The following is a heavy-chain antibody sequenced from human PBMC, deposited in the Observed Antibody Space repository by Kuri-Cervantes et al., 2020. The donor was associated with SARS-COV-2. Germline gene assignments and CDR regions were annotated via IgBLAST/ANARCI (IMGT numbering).Heavy chain of an antibody. V-gene: IGHV3-74*01. CDR2: INSDGSST. Sequence: GGSLRLSCAASGFTFSSYWMFWVRQAPGKGLVWVSRINSDGSSTIYADSVKGRFTISRGNAKNMLFLQMNSLRAEDTAVYYCVRDGDHWNFDYWGQGTLVTVSS. J-gene: IGHJ4*02. CDR1: GFTFSSYW. CDR3: VRDGDHWNFDY. D-gene: IGHD1-1*01.